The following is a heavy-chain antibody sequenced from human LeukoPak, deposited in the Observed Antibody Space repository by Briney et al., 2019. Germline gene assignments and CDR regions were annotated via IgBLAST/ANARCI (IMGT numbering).Heavy chain of an antibody. D-gene: IGHD3-22*01. Sequence: SETLSLTCTVSGGSVSSGSYYCSWIRQPPGKGLEWIGYIYYSGSTNYNPSLKSRVTISVDTSKNHFSLKLSSVTAADTAVYYCARRGDYYDSSGFTYWYFDLWGRGTLVTVSS. J-gene: IGHJ2*01. CDR3: ARRGDYYDSSGFTYWYFDL. CDR2: IYYSGST. CDR1: GGSVSSGSYY. V-gene: IGHV4-61*03.